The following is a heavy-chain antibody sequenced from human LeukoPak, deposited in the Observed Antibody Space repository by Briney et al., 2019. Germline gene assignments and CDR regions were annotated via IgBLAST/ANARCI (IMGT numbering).Heavy chain of an antibody. Sequence: QPGGSLRLSCAASGFTFGNHGMHWARQAPGKGLEWVAYMAYDGSSKYYADSVKGRLTLSRDNSKNTVSLQMNSLRAEDTAVYYCTRDSNYSFDYWGQGTLVTVSS. CDR3: TRDSNYSFDY. V-gene: IGHV3-30*02. J-gene: IGHJ4*02. D-gene: IGHD4-11*01. CDR1: GFTFGNHG. CDR2: MAYDGSSK.